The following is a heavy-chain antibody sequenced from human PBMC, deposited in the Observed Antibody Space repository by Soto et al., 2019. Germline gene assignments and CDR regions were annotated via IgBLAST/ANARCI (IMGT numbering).Heavy chain of an antibody. V-gene: IGHV3-30-3*01. CDR3: ARDPEYSSVFDY. Sequence: GGSLRLSCVASGFIFNSYGFHWVRQAPGRGLEWVAAISYDGNDKNYADSVKGRFTISRDNSNNTLFLQMDSLKPEDTALYYCARDPEYSSVFDYWGQGSLVTFSS. J-gene: IGHJ4*02. D-gene: IGHD6-6*01. CDR1: GFIFNSYG. CDR2: ISYDGNDK.